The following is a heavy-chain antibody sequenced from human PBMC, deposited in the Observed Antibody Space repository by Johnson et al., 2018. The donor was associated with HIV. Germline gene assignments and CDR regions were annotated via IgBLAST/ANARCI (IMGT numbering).Heavy chain of an antibody. J-gene: IGHJ3*02. CDR1: GFTFDDYG. D-gene: IGHD1-26*01. Sequence: MQLVESGGGLIQTGGSLRLSCAASGFTFDDYGVSWVRQVRGKGLEWVSFINRNGGSTGYAESVNGRFTISRDNAKNSLYLQMNSLRAEDTALYYCARTLKWELGLPDWDSFDIWGQGTMVTVSA. V-gene: IGHV3-20*04. CDR3: ARTLKWELGLPDWDSFDI. CDR2: INRNGGST.